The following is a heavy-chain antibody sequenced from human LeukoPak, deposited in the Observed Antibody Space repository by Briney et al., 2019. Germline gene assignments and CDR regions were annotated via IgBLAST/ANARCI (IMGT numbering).Heavy chain of an antibody. J-gene: IGHJ4*02. CDR3: ARSAMVRGVIIVDY. V-gene: IGHV4-59*08. Sequence: PSETLSLTYSVSGGSISGYIWSWVRQPPGKGLEWIGYIYYSGSTNYNPSLKSRVTISVDTSKNQFSLKLSSVAAADTAVYYCARSAMVRGVIIVDYWGQGTLVTVSS. D-gene: IGHD3-10*01. CDR2: IYYSGST. CDR1: GGSISGYI.